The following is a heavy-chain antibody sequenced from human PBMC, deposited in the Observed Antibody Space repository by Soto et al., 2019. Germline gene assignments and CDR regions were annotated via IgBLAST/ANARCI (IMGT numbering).Heavy chain of an antibody. CDR1: GFTFSSYG. CDR2: ISYDGSNK. D-gene: IGHD1-26*01. J-gene: IGHJ4*02. Sequence: GGSLRLSCAASGFTFSSYGMHWVRQAPGKGLEWVAVISYDGSNKYYADSVKGRFTISRDNSKNTLYLQMNSLRAEDTAVYYCFRMQGRGSYSPPPRWGQGNLVAVSS. V-gene: IGHV3-30*03. CDR3: FRMQGRGSYSPPPR.